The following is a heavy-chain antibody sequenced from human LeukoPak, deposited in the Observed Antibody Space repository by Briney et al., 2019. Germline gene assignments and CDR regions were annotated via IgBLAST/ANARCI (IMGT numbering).Heavy chain of an antibody. CDR1: GFTFSSYA. D-gene: IGHD4-23*01. J-gene: IGHJ4*02. V-gene: IGHV3-48*02. CDR3: ARSTVVTPDF. Sequence: GGSLRLSCAASGFTFSSYAMHWVRQAPGKGLEWVAYISSDSSFVYYADSVKGRFTTSRDNAKNLLFLQMKSLRDEDTAVYFCARSTVVTPDFWGPGTLVTVSS. CDR2: ISSDSSFV.